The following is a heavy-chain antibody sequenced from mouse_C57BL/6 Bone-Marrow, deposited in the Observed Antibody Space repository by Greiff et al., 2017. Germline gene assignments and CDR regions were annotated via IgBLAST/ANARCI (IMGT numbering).Heavy chain of an antibody. V-gene: IGHV5-17*01. J-gene: IGHJ3*01. Sequence: EVKLMESGGGLVKPGGSLKLSCAASGFTFSDYGMHWVRQAPEKGLEWVAYISSGSSTIYYADTVKGRFTISRDNAKNTLFLQMTRLRSEDTAMYYCARGGVAWFAYWGQGTLVTVAA. CDR2: ISSGSSTI. CDR1: GFTFSDYG. CDR3: ARGGVAWFAY. D-gene: IGHD1-1*01.